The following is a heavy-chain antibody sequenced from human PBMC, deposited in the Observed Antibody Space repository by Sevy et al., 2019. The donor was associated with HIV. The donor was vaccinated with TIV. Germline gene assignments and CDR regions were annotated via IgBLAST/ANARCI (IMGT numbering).Heavy chain of an antibody. D-gene: IGHD6-13*01. CDR1: GGSFSGYY. CDR2: INHSGST. V-gene: IGHV4-34*01. J-gene: IGHJ4*02. CDR3: ARGLDSSSWEHELFDY. Sequence: SETLSLTCAVYGGSFSGYYWSWIRQPPGKGLEWIGEINHSGSTNYNPSLKSRVTISVDTSKNPFSLKLSSVTAADTAVYYCARGLDSSSWEHELFDYWGQGTLVTVSS.